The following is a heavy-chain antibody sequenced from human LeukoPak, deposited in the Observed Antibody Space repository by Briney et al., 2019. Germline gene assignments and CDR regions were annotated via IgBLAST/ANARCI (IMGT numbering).Heavy chain of an antibody. CDR2: IYYSGST. Sequence: SETLSLTCTVSGGSISSYYWSWIRQPPGKGLEWIGYIYYSGSTNYNPSLKSRVTISVDTSKNQFSLKLSSVTAADTAVYYCARPHSGSYYDAFDIWGQGTMVTVSS. J-gene: IGHJ3*02. CDR3: ARPHSGSYYDAFDI. CDR1: GGSISSYY. D-gene: IGHD1-26*01. V-gene: IGHV4-59*08.